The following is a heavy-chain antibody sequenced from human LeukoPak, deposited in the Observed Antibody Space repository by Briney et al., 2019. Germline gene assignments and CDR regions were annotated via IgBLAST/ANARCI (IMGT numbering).Heavy chain of an antibody. V-gene: IGHV3-7*01. CDR2: IKPDGSET. CDR1: GFPFKGYW. J-gene: IGHJ4*02. D-gene: IGHD3-10*01. CDR3: ARDGGELWPLDE. Sequence: GGSLRLSCVASGFPFKGYWMTWVRQSPGKGLDWVANIKPDGSETNYLDSVKGRFTISRDNARDSLFLEMNNLRVDDTAVYYCARDGGELWPLDEWGQGILITVSS.